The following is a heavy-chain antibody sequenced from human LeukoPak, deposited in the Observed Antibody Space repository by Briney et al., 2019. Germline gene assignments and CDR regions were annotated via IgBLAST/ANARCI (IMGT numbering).Heavy chain of an antibody. CDR3: ARGDRRFEY. CDR1: GFTFSSYG. D-gene: IGHD2-21*01. Sequence: PGRSLRLSCAASGFTFSSYGMHWVRQAPGKGLEWVAVIWYDGSYTYYADSVKGRFTISRDNSRNTLYLQMNSLRAEDTAVYYCARGDRRFEYWGQGALVTVSS. CDR2: IWYDGSYT. V-gene: IGHV3-33*01. J-gene: IGHJ4*02.